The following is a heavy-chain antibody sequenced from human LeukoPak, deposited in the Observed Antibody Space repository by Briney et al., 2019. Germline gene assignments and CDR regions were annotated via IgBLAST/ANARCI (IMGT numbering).Heavy chain of an antibody. J-gene: IGHJ2*01. CDR2: ISHSGSTI. Sequence: PGGSLRLSCEASGFSFDEYHMSWIRQAPGEGLEWVSYISHSGSTIYYADSVKGRFTISRDNAKNSVFLQMNSLRAEDTALYYCARDPKNASGWLWYSDLWGRGTLVVVSS. D-gene: IGHD6-19*01. CDR1: GFSFDEYH. CDR3: ARDPKNASGWLWYSDL. V-gene: IGHV3-11*01.